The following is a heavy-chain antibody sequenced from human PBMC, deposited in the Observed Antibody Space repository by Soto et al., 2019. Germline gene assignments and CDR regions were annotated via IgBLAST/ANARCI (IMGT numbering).Heavy chain of an antibody. Sequence: GGSLRLSCAASGFTFSSYSMNWVRQAPGKGLEWVSSISSSSSYIYYADSVKGRFTISRDNAKNSLYLQMNSLRAEDTAVYYCARDRKVPGRSDAFDIWGQGTMVTVS. CDR1: GFTFSSYS. J-gene: IGHJ3*02. V-gene: IGHV3-21*01. CDR2: ISSSSSYI. CDR3: ARDRKVPGRSDAFDI. D-gene: IGHD1-1*01.